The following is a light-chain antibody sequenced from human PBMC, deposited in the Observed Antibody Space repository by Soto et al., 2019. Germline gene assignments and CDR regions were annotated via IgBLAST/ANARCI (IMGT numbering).Light chain of an antibody. CDR2: DVS. CDR1: SSDVGSSNG. J-gene: IGLJ1*01. Sequence: QSVLTQPPSVSGSPGQSVAISCTGTSSDVGSSNGVSWYQQPPGTAPKLMIYDVSNRPSGVPGRFSGSKSGNTASLTISGLQAEDEADYYCSSYTSSNTYVFGTGTKLTVL. V-gene: IGLV2-18*02. CDR3: SSYTSSNTYV.